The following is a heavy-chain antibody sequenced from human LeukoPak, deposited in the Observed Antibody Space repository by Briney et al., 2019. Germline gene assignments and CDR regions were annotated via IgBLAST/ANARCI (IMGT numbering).Heavy chain of an antibody. D-gene: IGHD5-18*01. CDR3: ARGKQHPDY. CDR1: GYTFTSYG. Sequence: ASVKVSCKASGYTFTSYGISWVRQAPGQGLEWMGWISAYNGNTNYAQKLQGRVTMTRNTSISTAYMELSSLRSEDTAVYYCARGKQHPDYWGQGTLVTVSS. V-gene: IGHV1-18*01. CDR2: ISAYNGNT. J-gene: IGHJ4*02.